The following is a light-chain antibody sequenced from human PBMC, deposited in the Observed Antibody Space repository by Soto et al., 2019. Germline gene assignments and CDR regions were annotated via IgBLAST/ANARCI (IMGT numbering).Light chain of an antibody. Sequence: QSVLTQPPSVSAAPGQKVTISCSGSSSNIGNNYLFWYQQHPGTNPQLLIYYNDKRPSAIPGRFSGSKSGTSATLGTTGVQTGDEADYYCATWDRSLSVGVFGGGTKLTVL. CDR2: YND. V-gene: IGLV1-51*01. CDR1: SSNIGNNY. J-gene: IGLJ2*01. CDR3: ATWDRSLSVGV.